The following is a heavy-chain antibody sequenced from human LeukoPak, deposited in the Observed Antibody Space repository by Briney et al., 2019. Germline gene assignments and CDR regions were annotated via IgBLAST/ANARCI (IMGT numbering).Heavy chain of an antibody. J-gene: IGHJ4*02. Sequence: SETLSLTCAVYGGSFSGYYWNWIRQPPGKGLEWIAVINHSGSTNYNSSLKSRVTISVDTSKNQFSLKLSSVTAADTAVYYCARGLDYYDSSGYRLPALGYWGQGTLVTVSS. D-gene: IGHD3-22*01. CDR2: INHSGST. CDR1: GGSFSGYY. V-gene: IGHV4-34*01. CDR3: ARGLDYYDSSGYRLPALGY.